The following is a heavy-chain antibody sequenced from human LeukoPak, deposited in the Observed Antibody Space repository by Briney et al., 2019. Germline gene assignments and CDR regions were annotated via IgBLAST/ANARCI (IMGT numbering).Heavy chain of an antibody. D-gene: IGHD1-26*01. Sequence: GGSLRLSRAASGFTFSINAMSWVRQAPGEGLEWVSAISTGGGSTYYADSVKGRFTISRNNPNNPLYLQMNNLRAEDTAVYYCAKPRDSIVGTTTPTRLATLDIWGQGTMVTVSS. CDR2: ISTGGGST. J-gene: IGHJ3*02. CDR1: GFTFSINA. V-gene: IGHV3-23*01. CDR3: AKPRDSIVGTTTPTRLATLDI.